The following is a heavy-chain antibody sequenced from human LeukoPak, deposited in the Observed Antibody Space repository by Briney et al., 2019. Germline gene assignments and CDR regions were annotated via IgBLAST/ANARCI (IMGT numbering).Heavy chain of an antibody. CDR3: ASISVDSGSYYGVYY. Sequence: GASVKVSCKASGYTFSAYYMHWVRQAPGQGLEWMGWINPNSGGTNYAQKFQGRVTMTRDTSISTAYMELSRLRSDDTAVYYCASISVDSGSYYGVYYWGQGTLVTVSS. D-gene: IGHD1-26*01. CDR1: GYTFSAYY. J-gene: IGHJ4*02. V-gene: IGHV1-2*02. CDR2: INPNSGGT.